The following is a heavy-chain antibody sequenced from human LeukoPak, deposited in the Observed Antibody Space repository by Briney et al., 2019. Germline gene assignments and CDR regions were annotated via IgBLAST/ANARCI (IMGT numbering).Heavy chain of an antibody. D-gene: IGHD6-19*01. V-gene: IGHV4-30-4*07. CDR1: GGSISSGAYS. CDR3: ARGRGQWLVRRYYYYYMDV. CDR2: IYHSGST. J-gene: IGHJ6*03. Sequence: SETLSLTCAVSGGSISSGAYSWSWIRQPPGKGLEWIGYIYHSGSTYYNPSLKSRVTMSVDTSKNQFSLKLSSVTAADTAVYYCARGRGQWLVRRYYYYYMDVWGKGTTVTVSS.